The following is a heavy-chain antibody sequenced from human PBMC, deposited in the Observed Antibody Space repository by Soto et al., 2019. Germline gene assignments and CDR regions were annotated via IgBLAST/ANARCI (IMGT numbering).Heavy chain of an antibody. D-gene: IGHD3-3*01. CDR1: GYTFTSYG. Sequence: ASVKVSCKASGYTFTSYGISWVRQAPGQGLEWMGWISAYNGNTNYAQKLQGRVTMTTDTSTSTAYMELRSLRSDDTAVYYCARDRMVYDFWSGYYVDYWGQGTLVTVSS. J-gene: IGHJ4*02. CDR2: ISAYNGNT. CDR3: ARDRMVYDFWSGYYVDY. V-gene: IGHV1-18*01.